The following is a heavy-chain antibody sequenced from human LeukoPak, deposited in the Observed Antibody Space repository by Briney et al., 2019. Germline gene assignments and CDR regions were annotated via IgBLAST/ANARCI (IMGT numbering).Heavy chain of an antibody. CDR1: GYRFIDDY. Sequence: ASVKVSCKTSGYRFIDDYIHWVRQAPGQGLEWMGWINPDTDFTNYAPKFRGRVIMTRDTSISTAYMEVRRLTFDDTAIYYCAPTSEAYTSNWSVWGQGTLVTVSP. CDR2: INPDTDFT. CDR3: APTSEAYTSNWSV. V-gene: IGHV1-2*02. J-gene: IGHJ4*02. D-gene: IGHD3-16*01.